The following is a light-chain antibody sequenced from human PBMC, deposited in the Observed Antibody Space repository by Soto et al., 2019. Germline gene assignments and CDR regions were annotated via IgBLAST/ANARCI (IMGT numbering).Light chain of an antibody. CDR3: QQYNNWPAIT. Sequence: EIVLTQSPGTLSLSPGERATLSCRASQSVSSFLAWYQQKPGQAPRLLIYDASNRATDIPARFSGSGSGTEFTLTISSLQSEDFAVYYCQQYNNWPAITFGQGTRLEIK. CDR1: QSVSSF. J-gene: IGKJ5*01. V-gene: IGKV3D-15*01. CDR2: DAS.